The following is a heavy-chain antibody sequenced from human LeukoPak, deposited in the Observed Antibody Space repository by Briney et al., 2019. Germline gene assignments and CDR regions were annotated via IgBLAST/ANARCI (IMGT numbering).Heavy chain of an antibody. Sequence: GASVKVSCKASGYTFTGYYMHWVRQAPGQGLEWMGWINPKSGGTNYAQKFQGRVTMTRDTSISTAYMELSRLRSDDTAVYYCARDWYYYDSSGYYTGWFDPWGQGTLVTVSP. V-gene: IGHV1-2*02. J-gene: IGHJ5*02. CDR2: INPKSGGT. CDR3: ARDWYYYDSSGYYTGWFDP. CDR1: GYTFTGYY. D-gene: IGHD3-22*01.